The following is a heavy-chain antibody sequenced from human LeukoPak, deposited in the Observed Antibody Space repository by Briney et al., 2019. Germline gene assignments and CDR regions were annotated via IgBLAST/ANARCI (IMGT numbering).Heavy chain of an antibody. J-gene: IGHJ5*02. CDR2: IYYSGSI. CDR1: GGSIGDHY. V-gene: IGHV4-59*11. CDR3: ARGDGIAAAREENWFDP. D-gene: IGHD6-13*01. Sequence: SETLSLTCTVSGGSIGDHYWSWIRQPPGKGLEWVGYIYYSGSINYNPSLNRRVTVSVDTSKNQFSLKLRSVTAADTAVYYCARGDGIAAAREENWFDPWGQGTLVTVSS.